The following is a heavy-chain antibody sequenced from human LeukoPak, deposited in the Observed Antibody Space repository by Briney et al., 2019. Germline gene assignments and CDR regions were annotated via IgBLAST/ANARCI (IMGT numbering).Heavy chain of an antibody. V-gene: IGHV7-4-1*01. CDR2: INTNTGDP. D-gene: IGHD6-13*01. CDR3: L. Sequence: ASVKVSCKASRYNFTSNAMHWVRQAPGQGLEWMGWINTNTGDPTYAQGFTGRFVFSLDTSVTTTYYCAVGLNSRWPNWYFDLWGRGTLVTVSS. CDR1: RYNFTSNA. J-gene: IGHJ2*01.